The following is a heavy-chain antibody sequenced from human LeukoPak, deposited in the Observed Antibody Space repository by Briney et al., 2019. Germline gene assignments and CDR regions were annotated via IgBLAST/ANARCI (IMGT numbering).Heavy chain of an antibody. Sequence: GGSLRLSCAASGFTFSSYGMHWVRQAPGKGLEWVAVIWYDGSNKYYADSVKGRFTISRDNSKNTLYLQMNSLRAEDTAVYYCAKGYSSGWFYDAFDIWGQGTMVTVSS. CDR2: IWYDGSNK. CDR3: AKGYSSGWFYDAFDI. V-gene: IGHV3-33*06. CDR1: GFTFSSYG. J-gene: IGHJ3*02. D-gene: IGHD6-19*01.